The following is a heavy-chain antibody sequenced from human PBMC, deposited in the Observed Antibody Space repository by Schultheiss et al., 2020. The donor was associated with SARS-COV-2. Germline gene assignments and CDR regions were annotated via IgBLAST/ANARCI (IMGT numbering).Heavy chain of an antibody. V-gene: IGHV4-39*07. CDR2: IYYSGST. J-gene: IGHJ4*02. D-gene: IGHD3-10*01. Sequence: SETLSLTCTVSGGSISSSSYYWGWIRQPPGKGLEWIGSIYYSGSTYYNPSLKSRVTISVDTSKNQFSLKLSSVTAADTAVYYCARDGRGGFGDYWGQGTLVTVSS. CDR3: ARDGRGGFGDY. CDR1: GGSISSSSYY.